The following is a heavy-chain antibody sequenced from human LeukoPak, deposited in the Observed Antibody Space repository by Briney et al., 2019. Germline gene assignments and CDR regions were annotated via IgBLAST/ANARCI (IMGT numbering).Heavy chain of an antibody. CDR1: GGSISSYY. J-gene: IGHJ5*02. CDR2: IYTSGST. Sequence: SETLSLTCTGSGGSISSYYWSWIRQPPGKGLEWIGYIYTSGSTNYNPSLKSRVTISVDTSKNQFSLKLSSVTAADTAVYYCARHVVVPAAIGPAEGWFDPWGQGTLVTVSS. V-gene: IGHV4-4*09. CDR3: ARHVVVPAAIGPAEGWFDP. D-gene: IGHD2-2*01.